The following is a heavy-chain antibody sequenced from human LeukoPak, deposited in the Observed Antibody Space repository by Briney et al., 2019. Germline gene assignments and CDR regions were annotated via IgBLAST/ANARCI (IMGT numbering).Heavy chain of an antibody. CDR3: ANGNSSSWSNWFDP. Sequence: GGSLRLSCAASGFTFSSYEMNWVRQAPGKGLEWVSYISSSGSTIYYADSVKGRFTISRDNAKNSLYLQMNSLRAEDTAVYYCANGNSSSWSNWFDPWGQGTLVTVSS. CDR2: ISSSGSTI. D-gene: IGHD6-13*01. CDR1: GFTFSSYE. J-gene: IGHJ5*02. V-gene: IGHV3-48*03.